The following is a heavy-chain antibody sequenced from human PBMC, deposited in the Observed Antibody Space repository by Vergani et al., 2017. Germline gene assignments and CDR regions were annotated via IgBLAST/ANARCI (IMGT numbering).Heavy chain of an antibody. CDR3: ARDVRFDGSGITAAGLSDY. V-gene: IGHV1-46*01. CDR1: GYTFTSYY. CDR2: INPSGGST. Sequence: QVQLVQSGAEVKKPGASVKVSCKASGYTFTSYYMHWVRQAPGQGLEWMGIINPSGGSTNYAQKFQGRVTMTRDTSTGTVYMELGSLGSEDTAVYYCARDVRFDGSGITAAGLSDYWGQGTLVTVSS. J-gene: IGHJ4*02. D-gene: IGHD6-13*01.